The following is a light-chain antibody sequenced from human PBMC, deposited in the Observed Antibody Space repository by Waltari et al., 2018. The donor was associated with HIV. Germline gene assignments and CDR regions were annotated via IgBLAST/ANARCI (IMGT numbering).Light chain of an antibody. CDR2: DVN. J-gene: IGLJ2*01. CDR3: CSYAGSPTFVI. CDR1: SSDIGSYNL. V-gene: IGLV2-23*02. Sequence: QSALTQPASVSGSLGQSITIPCTGTSSDIGSYNLVSWYQQYPGKAPKVIIYDVNKWPSGVSHRFSGFKAANTASLTISGLQAEDEADYYCCSYAGSPTFVIFGGGTKVTVL.